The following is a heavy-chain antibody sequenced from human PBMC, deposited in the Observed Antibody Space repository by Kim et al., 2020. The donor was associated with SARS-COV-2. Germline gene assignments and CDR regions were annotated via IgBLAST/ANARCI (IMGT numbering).Heavy chain of an antibody. J-gene: IGHJ4*02. Sequence: ASVKVSCKASGYTFTAYSMHWVRQAPGQGLEWMGRVKTDSGGADYAQKFQGRVTMTRDTSISTAYMELSRLTSDDTAVYYCATRDYNNYWGQGTLVTVSS. CDR1: GYTFTAYS. V-gene: IGHV1-2*06. CDR2: VKTDSGGA. D-gene: IGHD4-4*01. CDR3: ATRDYNNY.